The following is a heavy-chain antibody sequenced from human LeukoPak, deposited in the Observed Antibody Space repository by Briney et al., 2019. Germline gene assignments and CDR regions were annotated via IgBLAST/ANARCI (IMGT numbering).Heavy chain of an antibody. J-gene: IGHJ6*03. CDR1: GGSISSSHYY. CDR3: ARQISDYYYYYIDV. CDR2: IYYSETT. D-gene: IGHD3-10*01. V-gene: IGHV4-39*01. Sequence: PSETLSLTCTVSGGSISSSHYYWGWIRQTPGKGLEWIGTIYYSETTYYNPSLESRATISEDTSKNQFSLTLRSVTAADTAVYYCARQISDYYYYYIDVWGKGTTVTVSS.